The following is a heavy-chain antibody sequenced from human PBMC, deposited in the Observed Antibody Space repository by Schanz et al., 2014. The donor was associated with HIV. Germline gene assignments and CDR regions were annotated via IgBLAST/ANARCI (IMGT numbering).Heavy chain of an antibody. D-gene: IGHD3-3*02. CDR2: MIPSFRLR. CDR1: GGPFSNYA. Sequence: QVQLVQSGAEVRKPGTSVMVSCKASGGPFSNYALNWVRQAPGQGLEWMGGMIPSFRLRTYAQKFQGRVTIAADESASTAYMELNSLRSDDTAVYYCAKSPIFGDVIFYGMDVWGQGTTVTVSS. J-gene: IGHJ6*02. V-gene: IGHV1-69*01. CDR3: AKSPIFGDVIFYGMDV.